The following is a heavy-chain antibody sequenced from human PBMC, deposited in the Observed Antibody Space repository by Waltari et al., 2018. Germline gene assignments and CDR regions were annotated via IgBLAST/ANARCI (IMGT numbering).Heavy chain of an antibody. CDR3: ARGLRFSEWSSERLSYYFHGSDV. Sequence: QVQLQQWGAGLLKPKQTLSLPCGVHGGSFDGSHWSWHRQSPGKGLEWLGEINHSGYTNYNPSLKSRLTISLDTSQNQFSLKVRSVTAADTGVYYCARGLRFSEWSSERLSYYFHGSDVWGQGTAVTVSS. D-gene: IGHD3-3*01. V-gene: IGHV4-34*01. J-gene: IGHJ6*02. CDR1: GGSFDGSH. CDR2: INHSGYT.